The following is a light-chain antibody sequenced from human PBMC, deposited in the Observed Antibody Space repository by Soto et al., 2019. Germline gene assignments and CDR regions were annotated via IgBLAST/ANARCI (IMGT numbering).Light chain of an antibody. Sequence: AIQLTQSPSSLSASVGDRVTITCRASQGIGSYLAWYQQKPGEAPKLLIFTASTLQSGVPSRFSGSGSGTDFTLTISCLQSEDFATYYCQQYYSYPRTFGQGTKVDIK. V-gene: IGKV1-8*01. CDR2: TAS. CDR3: QQYYSYPRT. J-gene: IGKJ1*01. CDR1: QGIGSY.